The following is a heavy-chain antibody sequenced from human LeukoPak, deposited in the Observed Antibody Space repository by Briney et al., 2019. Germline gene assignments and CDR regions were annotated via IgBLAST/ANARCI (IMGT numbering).Heavy chain of an antibody. Sequence: GGSLRLSCAASGITFSRFWMSWVRQAPGKGLQWVANINQDGSEKHYVDSVKGRFTISRDNAENSLYLQMNSLRAEDTAVYYCARDGAYSAFNFWGQGTMVAVSS. CDR2: INQDGSEK. CDR1: GITFSRFW. V-gene: IGHV3-7*03. J-gene: IGHJ3*01. CDR3: ARDGAYSAFNF. D-gene: IGHD6-13*01.